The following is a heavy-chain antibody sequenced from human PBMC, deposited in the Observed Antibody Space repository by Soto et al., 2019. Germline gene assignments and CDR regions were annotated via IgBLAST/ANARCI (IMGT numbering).Heavy chain of an antibody. J-gene: IGHJ4*02. V-gene: IGHV3-30-3*01. CDR3: ARPYLGDSGSYAY. Sequence: GGSLRLSCAASGFTFSSYAMHWVRQAPGKGLEWVAVISYDGSNKYYADSVKGRFTISRDNSKNTLYLQMNSLRAEDTAVYYCARPYLGDSGSYAYWGQGTLVTVSS. CDR2: ISYDGSNK. D-gene: IGHD1-26*01. CDR1: GFTFSSYA.